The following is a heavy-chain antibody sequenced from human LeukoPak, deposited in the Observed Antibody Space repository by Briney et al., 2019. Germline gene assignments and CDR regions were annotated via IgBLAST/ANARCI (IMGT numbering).Heavy chain of an antibody. CDR3: ARAGTYYYYMDV. D-gene: IGHD3-10*01. V-gene: IGHV4-39*07. Sequence: SETLSLTCTVSGGSISSSSYYWGWIRQPPGKGLEWIGSINYSGSTYYNPSLKSRVTISVDTSKNQFSLKLSSVTAADTAVYYCARAGTYYYYMDVWGKGTTVTVSS. J-gene: IGHJ6*03. CDR1: GGSISSSSYY. CDR2: INYSGST.